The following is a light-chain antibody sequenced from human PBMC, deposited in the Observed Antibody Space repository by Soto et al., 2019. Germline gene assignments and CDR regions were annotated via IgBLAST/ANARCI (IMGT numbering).Light chain of an antibody. CDR1: QSVSSSY. V-gene: IGKV3-20*01. CDR3: QQYGSSSWT. CDR2: ATS. Sequence: ERATLSCRASQSVSSSYLAWYQQKPGQPPRLVMYATSSRATGIPARFSGSGSGTDFTLTISRLEPEDFAVYYCQQYGSSSWTFGQGTKVDIK. J-gene: IGKJ1*01.